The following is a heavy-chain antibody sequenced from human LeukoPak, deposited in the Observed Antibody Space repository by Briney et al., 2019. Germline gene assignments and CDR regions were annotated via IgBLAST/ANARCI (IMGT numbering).Heavy chain of an antibody. J-gene: IGHJ4*02. Sequence: PGGSLRLSCVASGFTFSSCWMHWVRQVPGKGLVWVSYINIDGSATGYADSVKGRFTISRDNAKNTLYLQMNSLRAEDTAVYYCARDLPGDGIDYWGRGTLVTVSS. D-gene: IGHD5-24*01. CDR3: ARDLPGDGIDY. V-gene: IGHV3-74*01. CDR1: GFTFSSCW. CDR2: INIDGSAT.